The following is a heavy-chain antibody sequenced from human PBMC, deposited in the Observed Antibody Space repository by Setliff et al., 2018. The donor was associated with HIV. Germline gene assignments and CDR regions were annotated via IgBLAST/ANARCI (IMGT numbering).Heavy chain of an antibody. CDR1: GYTFSDYG. J-gene: IGHJ4*01. CDR2: ISAHNGRI. CDR3: ATGIPSDLDY. Sequence: GASVKVSCKASGYTFSDYGISWVRQAPGQGLEWMGWISAHNGRINYAQKFQGRVTMTTDRSTSTAYMELRSLRSDDTAVYYCATGIPSDLDYWGQGTLVTVSS. D-gene: IGHD2-21*01. V-gene: IGHV1-18*01.